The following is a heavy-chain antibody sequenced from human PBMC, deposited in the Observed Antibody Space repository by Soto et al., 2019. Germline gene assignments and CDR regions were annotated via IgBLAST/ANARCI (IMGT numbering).Heavy chain of an antibody. CDR3: ARDKLTGLFDY. Sequence: QVQLQQWGAGLLKPSETLSLTCAVYGGSFSGYSWTWIRQPPGTGLEWIGEINDSGSTNYNPSLNSRVTISVDTSKTQFSLQLTSVTPAHTAVYYCARDKLTGLFDYWGQGTLVTVSS. CDR2: INDSGST. J-gene: IGHJ4*02. D-gene: IGHD2-8*02. V-gene: IGHV4-34*01. CDR1: GGSFSGYS.